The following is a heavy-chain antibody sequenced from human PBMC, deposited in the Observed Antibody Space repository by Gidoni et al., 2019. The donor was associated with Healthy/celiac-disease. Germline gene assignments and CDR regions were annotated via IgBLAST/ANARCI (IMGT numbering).Heavy chain of an antibody. CDR2: IYYSGST. Sequence: QVQLQESGPGLVKPSQTLSLTCTVSGGSISSGGYYWSWIRQHPGKGLEWLGYIYYSGSTYYNPSLKSRVTISVDASKNQFSLKLSSVTAADTAVYYCARVDYDSSVGDYWGQGTLVTVSS. CDR3: ARVDYDSSVGDY. V-gene: IGHV4-31*03. CDR1: GGSISSGGYY. D-gene: IGHD3-22*01. J-gene: IGHJ4*02.